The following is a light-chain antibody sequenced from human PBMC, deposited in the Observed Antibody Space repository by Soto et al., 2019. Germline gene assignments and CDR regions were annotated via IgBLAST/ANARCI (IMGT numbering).Light chain of an antibody. CDR1: MRDVGAYNL. J-gene: IGLJ2*01. CDR3: SSYTSKSSLI. V-gene: IGLV2-14*01. CDR2: EVR. Sequence: QSVLTHASSVSGSPGQCITISCAGTMRDVGAYNLVSWYQQHPGRAPQLIIYEVRNRPSGISFRFSGSKSGNTASLTISGLQAEDEADYYCSSYTSKSSLIFGGGTKVTVL.